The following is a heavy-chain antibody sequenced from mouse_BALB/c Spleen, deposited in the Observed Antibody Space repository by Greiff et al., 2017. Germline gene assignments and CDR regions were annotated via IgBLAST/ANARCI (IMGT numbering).Heavy chain of an antibody. D-gene: IGHD1-1*01. CDR3: AGEVLQHYAMDY. Sequence: EVKLMESGGGLVKPGGSLKLSCAASGFTFSSYAMSWVRQSPEKRLEWVAEISSGGSYTYYPDTVTGRFTISRDNAKNTLYLEMSRLRSEDTAMYYCAGEVLQHYAMDYWGQGTSVTVSA. J-gene: IGHJ4*01. CDR2: ISSGGSYT. V-gene: IGHV5-9-4*01. CDR1: GFTFSSYA.